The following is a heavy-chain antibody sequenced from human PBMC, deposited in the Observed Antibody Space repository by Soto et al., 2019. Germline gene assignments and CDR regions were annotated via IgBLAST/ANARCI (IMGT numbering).Heavy chain of an antibody. J-gene: IGHJ2*01. CDR1: GGSISSGDYY. D-gene: IGHD3-22*01. V-gene: IGHV4-30-4*01. CDR3: ARAVSSGYYSFWYFDL. CDR2: IYYSGST. Sequence: PSETLSLTCTVSGGSISSGDYYWSWIRQHPGKGLEWIGYIYYSGSTYYNPSLKSRVTISVDTSKNQFSLKLSSVTAADTAVYYCARAVSSGYYSFWYFDLWGRGTLVTVSS.